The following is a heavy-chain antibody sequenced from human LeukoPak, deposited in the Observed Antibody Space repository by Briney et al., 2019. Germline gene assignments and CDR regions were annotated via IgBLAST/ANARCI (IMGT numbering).Heavy chain of an antibody. CDR2: INPNSGGT. J-gene: IGHJ4*02. CDR1: GYTFTGYY. D-gene: IGHD3-10*01. V-gene: IGHV1-2*02. CDR3: ARDYPYYYGSGSSTDY. Sequence: ASVKVSCKASGYTFTGYYMHWVRQAPGQGLEWMGWINPNSGGTNYAQKFQGRVTMTRDTSISTAYMELSRLRSDDTAVYYCARDYPYYYGSGSSTDYWGQGTLVTVFS.